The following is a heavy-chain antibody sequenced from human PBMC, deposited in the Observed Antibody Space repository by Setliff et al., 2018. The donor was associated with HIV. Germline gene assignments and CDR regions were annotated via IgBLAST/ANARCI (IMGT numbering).Heavy chain of an antibody. D-gene: IGHD6-6*01. Sequence: ASETLSLTCTVSGGSISSSSYYWGWIRQPPGKGLEWIGSIYYSGSTYYNPSLKSRVTIFVDTSKNQFSLRLSSVTAADTAVYYCARSNELIAARYFDYWGLGTLVTVSS. J-gene: IGHJ4*02. V-gene: IGHV4-39*01. CDR1: GGSISSSSYY. CDR3: ARSNELIAARYFDY. CDR2: IYYSGST.